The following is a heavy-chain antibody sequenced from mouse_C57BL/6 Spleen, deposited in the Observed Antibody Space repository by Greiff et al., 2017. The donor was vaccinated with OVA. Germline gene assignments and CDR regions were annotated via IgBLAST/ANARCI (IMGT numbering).Heavy chain of an antibody. CDR1: GYTFTSYW. D-gene: IGHD1-1*01. J-gene: IGHJ2*01. Sequence: QVHVKQPGAELVKPGASVKLSCKASGYTFTSYWMHWVKQRPGRVLEWIGRIDPNSGGTKYNEKFKSKATLTVDKPSSTAYMQLSSLTSEDSAVYYCARFITRDYFDYWGQGTTLTVSS. CDR2: IDPNSGGT. V-gene: IGHV1-72*01. CDR3: ARFITRDYFDY.